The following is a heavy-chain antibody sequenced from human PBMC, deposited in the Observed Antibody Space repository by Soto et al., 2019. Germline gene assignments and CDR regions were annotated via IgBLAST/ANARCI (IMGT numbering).Heavy chain of an antibody. CDR2: IRGSGDNT. Sequence: EVQLLESGGGLVQPGGSLRLSCAASGFTFSSFAMIWVRQAPGKGLEWVSGIRGSGDNTYYAESVKGRFTISRDNSKNMLFLQMNSLTAEDTAVYCCAKDRVSSIGARSFGYWGQGALVTVSS. V-gene: IGHV3-23*01. CDR3: AKDRVSSIGARSFGY. J-gene: IGHJ4*02. CDR1: GFTFSSFA. D-gene: IGHD6-6*01.